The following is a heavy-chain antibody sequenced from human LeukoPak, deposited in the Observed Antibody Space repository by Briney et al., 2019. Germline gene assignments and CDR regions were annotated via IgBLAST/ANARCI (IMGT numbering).Heavy chain of an antibody. Sequence: GSLRLSCAASGFTFSSYAMSWVRQAPGKGLEWVSAISGSGGSTYYADSVKGRFTISRDNSKNTPYLQMNSLRAEDAAVYYCAKAGNSGHPNYWGQGTLVTVSS. V-gene: IGHV3-23*01. CDR2: ISGSGGST. J-gene: IGHJ4*02. CDR3: AKAGNSGHPNY. D-gene: IGHD4-23*01. CDR1: GFTFSSYA.